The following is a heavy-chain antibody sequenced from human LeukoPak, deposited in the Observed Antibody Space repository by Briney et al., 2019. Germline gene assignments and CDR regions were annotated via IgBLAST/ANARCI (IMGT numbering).Heavy chain of an antibody. CDR2: IIPIFGTA. CDR1: GGTFISYA. CDR3: ARVIPGHTFDP. J-gene: IGHJ5*02. D-gene: IGHD2-21*01. V-gene: IGHV1-69*01. Sequence: SVKVSCKASGGTFISYAISWVRQAPGQGLDWMGGIIPIFGTANYAQKFQGRVKITADESKSTAYMELSSLRSEDTAVYYCARVIPGHTFDPWGEGTLVTVCS.